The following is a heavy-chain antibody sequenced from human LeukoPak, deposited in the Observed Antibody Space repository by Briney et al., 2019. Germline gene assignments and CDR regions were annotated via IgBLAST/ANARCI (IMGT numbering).Heavy chain of an antibody. D-gene: IGHD3-10*02. CDR3: AELGITMIGGV. V-gene: IGHV3-21*01. J-gene: IGHJ6*04. CDR2: ISSSSSYI. CDR1: GFTFSSYS. Sequence: GGSLRLSCAASGFTFSSYSINWVRQAPGRGLEWVSSISSSSSYIYYADSVKGRFTISRDNAKNSLYLQMNSLRAEDTAVYYCAELGITMIGGVWGKGTTVTISS.